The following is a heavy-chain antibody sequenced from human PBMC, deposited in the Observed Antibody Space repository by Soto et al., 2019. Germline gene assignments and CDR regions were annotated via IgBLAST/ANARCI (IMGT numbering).Heavy chain of an antibody. Sequence: GGSLRLSCAASGFTFSSYAMSWVRQAPGKGLEWVSAISGSGGSTYYADSVKGRFTISRDNSKNTLYLQMNSLRAEDTAVYYCAKWAYDSSGYYYVSTNWYFDLWGRGTLVTVSS. J-gene: IGHJ2*01. CDR3: AKWAYDSSGYYYVSTNWYFDL. V-gene: IGHV3-23*01. CDR1: GFTFSSYA. D-gene: IGHD3-22*01. CDR2: ISGSGGST.